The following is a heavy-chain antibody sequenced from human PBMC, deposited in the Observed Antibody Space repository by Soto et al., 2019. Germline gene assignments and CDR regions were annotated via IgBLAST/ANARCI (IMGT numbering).Heavy chain of an antibody. CDR2: MSGSSSTT. J-gene: IGHJ4*02. Sequence: GGSLRLSCATSGLTFSNYAMSWVRQAPGGGLEWVSSMSGSSSTTYYADSVRGRFTISRDRSKNTLYLQMSSLRAEDTALYYCPKNQGRELQRVIDFWGQGTLVTVSS. V-gene: IGHV3-23*01. CDR3: PKNQGRELQRVIDF. CDR1: GLTFSNYA. D-gene: IGHD1-7*01.